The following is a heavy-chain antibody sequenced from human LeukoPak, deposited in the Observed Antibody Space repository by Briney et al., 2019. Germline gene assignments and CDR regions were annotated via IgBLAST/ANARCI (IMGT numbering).Heavy chain of an antibody. Sequence: GGSLRLSCAASGFTFSNYAMTWVRQPPGKGLEWFSGLSDSGRTTYYTGSVKGRFTISRDNSKNTLYLQMNSLRAEDTAIYYCARGGTSGGSCYFDYWGQGTLVSVSS. CDR2: LSDSGRTT. J-gene: IGHJ4*02. V-gene: IGHV3-23*01. CDR3: ARGGTSGGSCYFDY. CDR1: GFTFSNYA. D-gene: IGHD2-15*01.